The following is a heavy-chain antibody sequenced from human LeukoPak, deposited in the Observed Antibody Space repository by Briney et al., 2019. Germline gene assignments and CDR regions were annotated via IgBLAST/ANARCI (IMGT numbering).Heavy chain of an antibody. J-gene: IGHJ4*02. CDR2: ISTSSSYI. CDR1: GFTFNRYN. V-gene: IGHV3-21*01. CDR3: AREEAVAETGY. D-gene: IGHD6-19*01. Sequence: TGGSLRLSCAASGFTFNRYNMNWVRRAPGKGLEWVSSISTSSSYIYYADSVKGRFTISRDNAKNSLYLQMNSLRAEDTAVYYCAREEAVAETGYWGQGTLVTVSS.